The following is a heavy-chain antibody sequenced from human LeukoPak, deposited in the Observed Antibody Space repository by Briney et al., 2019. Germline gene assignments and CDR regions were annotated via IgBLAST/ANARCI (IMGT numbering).Heavy chain of an antibody. D-gene: IGHD5-18*01. Sequence: SETLSLTCAVYGGSFSGYYWSWIRQPPGKGLEWIGEINHSGSTNYNPSLKSRVTISVDTSKNQFSLKLSSVTAADTAVYYCARRPDKRGYSYGCGGYFDYWGQGTLVTVSS. CDR3: ARRPDKRGYSYGCGGYFDY. CDR2: INHSGST. V-gene: IGHV4-34*01. J-gene: IGHJ4*02. CDR1: GGSFSGYY.